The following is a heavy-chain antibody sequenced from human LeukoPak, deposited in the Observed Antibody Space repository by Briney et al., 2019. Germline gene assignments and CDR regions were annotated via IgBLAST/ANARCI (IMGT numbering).Heavy chain of an antibody. D-gene: IGHD3-10*01. J-gene: IGHJ3*01. CDR3: AHSEDYSGSVDAFDF. CDR2: IYWDDDK. CDR1: GFSLSTSGVG. V-gene: IGHV2-5*02. Sequence: RESGPTLVKPTQTLTLTCTFSGFSLSTSGVGVGWIRQPPGKALEWLAFIYWDDDKRYSPSLNSRLTITKDTSKNQVVLTITNMDPVDTATYYCAHSEDYSGSVDAFDFWGQGTMVTVSS.